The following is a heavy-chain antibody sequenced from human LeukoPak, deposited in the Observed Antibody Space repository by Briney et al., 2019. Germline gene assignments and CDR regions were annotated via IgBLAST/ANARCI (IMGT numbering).Heavy chain of an antibody. J-gene: IGHJ4*02. CDR3: ARESSGYDLYYFDY. CDR2: INPSGGST. D-gene: IGHD5-12*01. Sequence: ASVKVSCKASGYTFTSYYMHWVRQAPGQGLEWMGVINPSGGSTSYAQKFQGRVTMTRDTSTSTVYMELSRLRSDDTAVYYCARESSGYDLYYFDYWGQGTLVTVSS. CDR1: GYTFTSYY. V-gene: IGHV1-46*01.